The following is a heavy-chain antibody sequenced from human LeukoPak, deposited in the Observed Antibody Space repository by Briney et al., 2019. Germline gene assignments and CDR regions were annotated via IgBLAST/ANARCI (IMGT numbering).Heavy chain of an antibody. Sequence: GGSLRLSCSASDFVIIDYGMFSDYAIHWVRQAPGKGLEWVANIKYDGSEKYYADSLKGRFTLSRDNARNSLYLQMNSLRAEDTAVYYCAMYSSANAREFQGWGQGTLVTVSS. CDR3: AMYSSANAREFQG. J-gene: IGHJ1*01. CDR1: DFVIIDYG. V-gene: IGHV3-7*01. CDR2: IKYDGSEK. D-gene: IGHD6-19*01.